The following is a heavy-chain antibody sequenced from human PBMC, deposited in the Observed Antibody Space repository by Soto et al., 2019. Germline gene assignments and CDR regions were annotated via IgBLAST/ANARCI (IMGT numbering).Heavy chain of an antibody. J-gene: IGHJ6*02. CDR2: IIPIFGTA. CDR3: ARDRFTYCGGDCYYGMDV. CDR1: GGTFSSYA. V-gene: IGHV1-69*13. D-gene: IGHD2-21*01. Sequence: ASVKVSCKASGGTFSSYAISWVRQAPGQGLEWMGGIIPIFGTANYAQKFQGRVTITADESTSTAYMELSSLRSEDTAVYYCARDRFTYCGGDCYYGMDVWGQGTTVTVSS.